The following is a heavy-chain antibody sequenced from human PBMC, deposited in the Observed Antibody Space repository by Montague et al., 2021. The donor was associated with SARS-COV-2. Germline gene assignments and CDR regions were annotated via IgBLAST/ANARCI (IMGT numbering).Heavy chain of an antibody. J-gene: IGHJ4*02. CDR1: GGSFSGYY. Sequence: SETLSLTCAISGGSFSGYYWSWIRQPPGKGLEWIGEINHSGSAKYNPSLKSRVTISVDTSKNQFSLKLTSVTAADTAIYFCARDRFDFGAGRQGTIDFWGQGTLVTVSS. CDR3: ARDRFDFGAGRQGTIDF. D-gene: IGHD3-10*01. V-gene: IGHV4-34*01. CDR2: INHSGSA.